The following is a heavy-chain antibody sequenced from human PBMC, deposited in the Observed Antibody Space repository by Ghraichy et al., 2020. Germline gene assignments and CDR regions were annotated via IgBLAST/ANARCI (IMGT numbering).Heavy chain of an antibody. CDR2: INHSGST. CDR1: GGSFSGYY. D-gene: IGHD3-9*01. CDR3: ARRDILTGYFNY. Sequence: SETLSLTCAVYGGSFSGYYWSWIRQPPGKGLEWIGEINHSGSTNYNPSLKSRVTISVDTSKNQFSLKLSSVTAADTAVYYCARRDILTGYFNYWGQGTLVTVSS. V-gene: IGHV4-34*01. J-gene: IGHJ4*02.